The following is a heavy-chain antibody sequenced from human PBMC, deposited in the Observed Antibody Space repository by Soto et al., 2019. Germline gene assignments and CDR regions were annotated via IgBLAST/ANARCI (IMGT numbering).Heavy chain of an antibody. CDR2: ISGSCGST. D-gene: IGHD6-13*01. V-gene: IGHV3-23*01. Sequence: GGSLRLSCAASGFTFSSYPMSWVRQAPGKGLEWVSAISGSCGSTYYADSVRGRFTLSRDNSKNTLYLQMNSLRAEDTAVYYCAKGIYSSSWNYFDYWGHGTLVTCSS. J-gene: IGHJ4*01. CDR1: GFTFSSYP. CDR3: AKGIYSSSWNYFDY.